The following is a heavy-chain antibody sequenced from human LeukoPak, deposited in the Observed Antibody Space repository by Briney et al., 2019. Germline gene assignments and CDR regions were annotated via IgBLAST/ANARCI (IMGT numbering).Heavy chain of an antibody. Sequence: GGSLRLSCGASEFSLRSYSMDWVRQAPGKGLEWVSHINSGSSTIYYADSVKGRFTISRDNAGNSLYLHMNSLRAEDTAVYYCARVLLERPGVDSFDMWGQGTMVTVSS. CDR2: INSGSSTI. V-gene: IGHV3-48*01. CDR1: EFSLRSYS. CDR3: ARVLLERPGVDSFDM. J-gene: IGHJ3*02. D-gene: IGHD1-1*01.